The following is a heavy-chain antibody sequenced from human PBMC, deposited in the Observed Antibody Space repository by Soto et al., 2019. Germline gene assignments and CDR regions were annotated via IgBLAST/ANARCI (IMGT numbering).Heavy chain of an antibody. V-gene: IGHV4-34*01. D-gene: IGHD6-19*01. CDR2: INHSGST. CDR1: GGSFSGYY. Sequence: SETLSLTCAVYGGSFSGYYWSWIRQPPGKGLEWIGEINHSGSTNYNPSLKSRVTISVDTSKNQFSLKLSSVTAADTAVYYCARGRGSGWYEYYFDYWGQGTLVTVSS. CDR3: ARGRGSGWYEYYFDY. J-gene: IGHJ4*02.